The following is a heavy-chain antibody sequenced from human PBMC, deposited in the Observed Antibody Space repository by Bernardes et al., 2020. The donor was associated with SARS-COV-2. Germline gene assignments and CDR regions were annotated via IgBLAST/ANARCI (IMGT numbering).Heavy chain of an antibody. J-gene: IGHJ4*02. CDR2: IKQDGSEK. CDR1: GFTFSSYW. D-gene: IGHD4-4*01. V-gene: IGHV3-7*03. CDR3: ARDRGGDGYSHFDS. Sequence: GGSLRLSCAASGFTFSSYWMSWVRQAPGKGLEWVANIKQDGSEKYYVDSVKGRFTISRDNAKNSLYLQMDSLRAEDTAVYYCARDRGGDGYSHFDSWGQGTLVTVSS.